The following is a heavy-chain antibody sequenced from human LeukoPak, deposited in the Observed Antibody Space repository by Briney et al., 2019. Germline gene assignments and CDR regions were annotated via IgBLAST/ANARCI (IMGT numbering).Heavy chain of an antibody. V-gene: IGHV4-38-2*02. CDR2: IYYSGST. J-gene: IGHJ5*02. D-gene: IGHD6-19*01. Sequence: SETLSLTCTVSDYSISSGYYWGWIRQPPGKGLEWIGSIYYSGSTYYNPSLKSRVTISVDTSKNQFSLKLSSVTAADTAVYYCARHAQVAGTDWFDPWGQGTLVTVSS. CDR3: ARHAQVAGTDWFDP. CDR1: DYSISSGYY.